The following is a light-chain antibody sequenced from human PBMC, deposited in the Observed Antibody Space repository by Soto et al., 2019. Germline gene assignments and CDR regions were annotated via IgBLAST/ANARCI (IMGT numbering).Light chain of an antibody. CDR1: QSLGSGY. J-gene: IGKJ1*01. Sequence: EIVLTQSPGTLSLSPGDRATLSCRTSQSLGSGYLAWYQQKPGQAPRILIYAASTRATGIPDRFSGSGSGTDFTLTISSLQSEDFAVYYCQQYNNWPRTFGQGTKVDI. CDR3: QQYNNWPRT. CDR2: AAS. V-gene: IGKV3-20*01.